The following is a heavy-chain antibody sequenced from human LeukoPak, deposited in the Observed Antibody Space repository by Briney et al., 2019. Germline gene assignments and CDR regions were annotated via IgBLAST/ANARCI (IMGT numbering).Heavy chain of an antibody. D-gene: IGHD3-22*01. J-gene: IGHJ4*02. CDR2: ISLDGSNK. Sequence: PGRSLGLSCAASRFTFGSYAMHWVRQAPGKGLEWVALISLDGSNKYYADSVKGRFTISRDNSKNTLYLQMNSLRAEDTAVYYCARSLDSPGYYSPSDYWGQGTLVTVSS. V-gene: IGHV3-30-3*01. CDR1: RFTFGSYA. CDR3: ARSLDSPGYYSPSDY.